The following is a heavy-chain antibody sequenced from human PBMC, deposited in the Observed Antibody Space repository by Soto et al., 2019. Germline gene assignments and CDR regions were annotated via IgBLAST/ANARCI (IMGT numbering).Heavy chain of an antibody. CDR2: ISGRGGST. Sequence: PGGSLRLSCAASGFTFSSYAMSWVRQAPGKGLEWVSAISGRGGSTYYADSVKGRFTISRDNSKNTLCLQMNSLRAEDTAVYYCAKDRDIVVAIQHWGQGTLVTVSS. CDR3: AKDRDIVVAIQH. V-gene: IGHV3-23*01. CDR1: GFTFSSYA. J-gene: IGHJ1*01. D-gene: IGHD2-2*01.